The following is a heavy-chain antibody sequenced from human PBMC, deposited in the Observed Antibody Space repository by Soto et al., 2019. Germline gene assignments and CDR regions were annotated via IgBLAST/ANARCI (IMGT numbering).Heavy chain of an antibody. Sequence: EVQLVESGGGLIQPGGSLRLSCAASAFTVSSNYMSWVRQAPGKGLEWVSVIYSSGSTYYADSVKGRFTISRDNSKNTLYIQMSSLRVEDTAMYYCARFRDGYTDAFDVWGQGTMVTVSS. CDR2: IYSSGST. CDR3: ARFRDGYTDAFDV. J-gene: IGHJ3*01. V-gene: IGHV3-53*01. D-gene: IGHD5-12*01. CDR1: AFTVSSNY.